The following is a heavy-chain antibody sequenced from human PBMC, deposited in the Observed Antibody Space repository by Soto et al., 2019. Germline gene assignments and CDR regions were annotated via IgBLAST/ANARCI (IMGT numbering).Heavy chain of an antibody. J-gene: IGHJ4*02. V-gene: IGHV3-48*01. Sequence: GGSLRLSCVASGFIFNSYSMNWVRQAPGKGLEWISYTNSGSTSVFYADSVKGRFTISRDNAKNSLYLQMNSLRAEDTAVYYCGSSASPDAYWGQGTLVTVSS. CDR1: GFIFNSYS. D-gene: IGHD3-22*01. CDR3: GSSASPDAY. CDR2: TNSGSTSV.